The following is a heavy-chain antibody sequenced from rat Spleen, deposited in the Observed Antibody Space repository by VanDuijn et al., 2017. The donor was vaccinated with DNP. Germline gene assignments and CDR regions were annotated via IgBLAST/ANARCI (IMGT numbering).Heavy chain of an antibody. CDR3: TRGGTYYFDY. Sequence: EVQLVESGGGLVQPGGSMKLSCAASGFTFSSFPMAWVRQAATKGLEWVATISASGAYTYYRDSVKGRFSVSRDDARGTLYLQMDSLRSEDTATYFCTRGGTYYFDYWGQGVMVTVS. CDR2: ISASGAYT. V-gene: IGHV5-46*01. CDR1: GFTFSSFP. J-gene: IGHJ2*01.